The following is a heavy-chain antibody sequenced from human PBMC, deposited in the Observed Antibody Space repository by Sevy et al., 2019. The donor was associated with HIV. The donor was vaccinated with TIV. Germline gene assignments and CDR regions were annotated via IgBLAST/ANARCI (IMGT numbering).Heavy chain of an antibody. CDR3: AKDHEHDAFDI. V-gene: IGHV3-30*18. J-gene: IGHJ3*02. CDR2: LSDDGSNK. Sequence: GGSLRLSCAASGFTFSNYDMHWVRRAPGKGLEWVAVLSDDGSNKYYPDSVKGRFTISRDNSKNTLYLQMNSLRTEDTAVYYCAKDHEHDAFDIWGQGTMVTVSS. CDR1: GFTFSNYD.